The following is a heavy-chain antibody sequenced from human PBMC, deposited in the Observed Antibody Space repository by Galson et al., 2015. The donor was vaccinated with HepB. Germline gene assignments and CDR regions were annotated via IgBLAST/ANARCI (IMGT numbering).Heavy chain of an antibody. Sequence: LSLTCTVSGGSISSSNYYWGWIRQPPGKGLEWIGSIYYSGTTYYNPSLKSRVTISADTSKNQFSLKLSSVTAADTAVYYCARPFSYYGSGEGAFDIWGQGTMVTVSS. J-gene: IGHJ3*02. CDR1: GGSISSSNYY. CDR2: IYYSGTT. D-gene: IGHD3-10*01. CDR3: ARPFSYYGSGEGAFDI. V-gene: IGHV4-39*01.